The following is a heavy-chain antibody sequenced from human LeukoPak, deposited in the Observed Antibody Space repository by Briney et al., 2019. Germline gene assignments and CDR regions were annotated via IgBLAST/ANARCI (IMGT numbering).Heavy chain of an antibody. Sequence: GGSLRLSCAASGFTFSSYWMHWVRQAPGKGLVWVSRINSDGSSTNYADSVKGRFTISRDNSKNTLYLQMNSLRVEDTAVYYCAKLPVAGLYFDYWGQGTLVTVSS. J-gene: IGHJ4*02. CDR2: INSDGSST. CDR3: AKLPVAGLYFDY. V-gene: IGHV3-74*01. D-gene: IGHD6-19*01. CDR1: GFTFSSYW.